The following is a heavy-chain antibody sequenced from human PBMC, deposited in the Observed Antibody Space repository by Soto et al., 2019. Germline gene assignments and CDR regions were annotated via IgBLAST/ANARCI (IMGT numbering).Heavy chain of an antibody. CDR2: ISSSSSYI. Sequence: GGSLRLSCAASGFTFSSYSMNWVRQAPGKGLEWVSSISSSSSYIYYADSVKGRFTISGDNAKNSLYLQMNSLRAEDTAVYYCARDRVLRYFDWFHWDAFDIWGQGTMVTVSS. CDR1: GFTFSSYS. D-gene: IGHD3-9*01. CDR3: ARDRVLRYFDWFHWDAFDI. V-gene: IGHV3-21*01. J-gene: IGHJ3*02.